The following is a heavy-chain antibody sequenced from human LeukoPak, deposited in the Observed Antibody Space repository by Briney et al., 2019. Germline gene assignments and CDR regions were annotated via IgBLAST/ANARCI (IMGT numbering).Heavy chain of an antibody. Sequence: SETLSLTCAVSGGSFSGYYWSWIRQPPGKGLEWIGEINHSGSTNYNPYPQSQVTLSIEATKNKISLKLSSVTAADTAVYYCARGTLRIAIFGLVTRYYFDYWGQGTLVTVS. D-gene: IGHD3-9*01. J-gene: IGHJ4*02. CDR3: ARGTLRIAIFGLVTRYYFDY. CDR2: INHSGST. CDR1: GGSFSGYY. V-gene: IGHV4-34*01.